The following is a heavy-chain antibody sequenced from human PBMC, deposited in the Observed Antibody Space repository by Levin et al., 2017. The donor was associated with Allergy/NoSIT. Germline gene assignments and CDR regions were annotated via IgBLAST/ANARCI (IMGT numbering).Heavy chain of an antibody. CDR2: IYNSGST. V-gene: IGHV4-59*08. CDR3: ARQWDRNYCYFDR. Sequence: PSETLSLTCTVSGGSISSYYWSWIRQPPGKGLEWIGYIYNSGSTNYNPSLKSRVTISIDTSNNQFSLKLSSVTAADTAVYYCARQWDRNYCYFDRWGRGTLVTVSS. J-gene: IGHJ2*01. D-gene: IGHD1-26*01. CDR1: GGSISSYY.